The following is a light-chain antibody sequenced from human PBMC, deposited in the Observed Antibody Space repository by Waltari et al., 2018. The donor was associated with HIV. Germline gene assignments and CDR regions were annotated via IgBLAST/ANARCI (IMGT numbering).Light chain of an antibody. CDR3: QSYDTRSSGFLV. V-gene: IGLV1-40*01. CDR2: GNI. CDR1: SPNIGANYD. Sequence: QSVLTQPPSVSGAPGQTVTIPCTGSSPNIGANYDGHWYQQLPGRAPKVLVYGNIYRPPGVPDRFSGSKSGTSASLAITGLQADDEGYYYCQSYDTRSSGFLVFGGGTKVTVL. J-gene: IGLJ3*02.